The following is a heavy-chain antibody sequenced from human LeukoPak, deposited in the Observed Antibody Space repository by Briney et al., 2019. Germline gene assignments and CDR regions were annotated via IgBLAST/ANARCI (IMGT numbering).Heavy chain of an antibody. V-gene: IGHV3-48*01. CDR1: GFTFSSYW. CDR3: AREFYADY. CDR2: ISSSSSTI. J-gene: IGHJ4*02. D-gene: IGHD5/OR15-5a*01. Sequence: GGSLRLSCAASGFTFSSYWMHWVRQAPGKGLEWVSYISSSSSTIYYADSVKGRFTISRDNAKNSLYLQMNSLRAEDTAVYYCAREFYADYWGQGTLVTVSS.